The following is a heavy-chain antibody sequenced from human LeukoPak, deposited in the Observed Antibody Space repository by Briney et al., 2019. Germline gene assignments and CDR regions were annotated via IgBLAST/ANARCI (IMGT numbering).Heavy chain of an antibody. Sequence: GGSLRLSCAASGFIFSGYWMTWIRQAPGKGLEWVANIKQDGSEKYYVDTVKGRFTISRDNAKNSLYLQMNSLRAEDTAVYYCASPGSVGDTGMPDYWGQGTLVTVSS. J-gene: IGHJ4*02. CDR1: GFIFSGYW. CDR3: ASPGSVGDTGMPDY. CDR2: IKQDGSEK. V-gene: IGHV3-7*01. D-gene: IGHD5-18*01.